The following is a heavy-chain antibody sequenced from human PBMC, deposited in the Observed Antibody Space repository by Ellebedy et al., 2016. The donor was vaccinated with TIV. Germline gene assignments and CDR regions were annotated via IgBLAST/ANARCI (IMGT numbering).Heavy chain of an antibody. D-gene: IGHD3-10*01. CDR3: APLFRGFFDY. V-gene: IGHV4-34*01. CDR1: RGSFSDYY. J-gene: IGHJ4*02. Sequence: MPSETLSLTCAVLRGSFSDYYWSWIRQPPGKGLEWIGYVNHSGSTTYNPSLQSRVTKSVDTSKNHFSLSLTSVTAADTAVYYCAPLFRGFFDYWGQGTLVTVSS. CDR2: VNHSGST.